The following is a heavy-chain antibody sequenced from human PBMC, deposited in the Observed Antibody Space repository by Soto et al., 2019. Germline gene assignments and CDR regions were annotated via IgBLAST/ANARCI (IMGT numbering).Heavy chain of an antibody. J-gene: IGHJ6*02. D-gene: IGHD4-4*01. V-gene: IGHV3-30*18. CDR2: IAYDGSNN. Sequence: QVQLVESGGGVVQPGRSLRLSCETSGFTFSHYGMHWVRQAPGKGLEWVALIAYDGSNNYYADSVKGRFAISRDNSKNTLYLQMNRLRAADTAVYYCAKDLATVSTDYYYYAMDVWGLGTTVTVSS. CDR3: AKDLATVSTDYYYYAMDV. CDR1: GFTFSHYG.